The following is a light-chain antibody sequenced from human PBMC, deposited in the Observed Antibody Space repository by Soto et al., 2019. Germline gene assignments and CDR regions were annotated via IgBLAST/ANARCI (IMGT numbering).Light chain of an antibody. V-gene: IGKV3-20*01. Sequence: EIVLMQSPGTLSLSPGERATLSCRASQSVRSSYLAWYQQKPGQAPRLLIDGASSRATGIPDRFSGSGSGTDFTLTISRLEPEDFAVYYCQQYGSSPWTFCHGTKVEI. CDR3: QQYGSSPWT. CDR1: QSVRSSY. CDR2: GAS. J-gene: IGKJ1*01.